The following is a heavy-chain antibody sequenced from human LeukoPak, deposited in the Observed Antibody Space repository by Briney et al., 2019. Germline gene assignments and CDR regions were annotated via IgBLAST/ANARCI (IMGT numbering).Heavy chain of an antibody. CDR1: GGSISSYY. Sequence: SETLSLTCTVSGGSISSYYWSWIRQPPGKGLEWIGYIYYSGSTNYNPSLKSRVTISVDTSKNQFSLKLSSVIAADTAVYYCARQTNYIAARRTYYYYMDVWGKGTTVTVSS. J-gene: IGHJ6*03. CDR3: ARQTNYIAARRTYYYYMDV. CDR2: IYYSGST. D-gene: IGHD6-6*01. V-gene: IGHV4-59*08.